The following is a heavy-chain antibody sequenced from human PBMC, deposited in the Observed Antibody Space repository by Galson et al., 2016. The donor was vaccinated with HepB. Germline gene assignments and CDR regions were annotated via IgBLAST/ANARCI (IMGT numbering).Heavy chain of an antibody. D-gene: IGHD3-3*01. V-gene: IGHV5-51*01. CDR1: GYNFNNYW. CDR2: IYPGDSDT. Sequence: QSGAEVKKPGESLKISCKGSGYNFNNYWIGWVRQKPGKGLEWMGIIYPGDSDTRDSPSFAGQVTMSVDRSISTAYLQWSSLKASDIATYYCARTGGGRGVYGVVIRPKGLYGMDVWGKGTAVTVSS. CDR3: ARTGGGRGVYGVVIRPKGLYGMDV. J-gene: IGHJ6*04.